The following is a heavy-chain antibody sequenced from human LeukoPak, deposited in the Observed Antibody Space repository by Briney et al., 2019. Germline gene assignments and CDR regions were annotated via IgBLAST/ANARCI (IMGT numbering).Heavy chain of an antibody. D-gene: IGHD5-18*01. CDR1: GGTFSSYA. J-gene: IGHJ4*02. CDR3: AITSGGHTAIADY. CDR2: IIPIFGTA. Sequence: GASVKVSCKASGGTFSSYAISWVRQAPGQGLEWMGGIIPIFGTANYAQKFQGRVTITADESTSTAYMELSSLRSEGTAVYYCAITSGGHTAIADYWGQGTLVTVSS. V-gene: IGHV1-69*13.